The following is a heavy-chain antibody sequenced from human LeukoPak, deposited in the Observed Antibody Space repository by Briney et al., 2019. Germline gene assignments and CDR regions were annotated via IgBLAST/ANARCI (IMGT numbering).Heavy chain of an antibody. J-gene: IGHJ4*02. D-gene: IGHD1-7*01. Sequence: ASVKVSCKASGYTFTSYYMHWVRQAPGQGLEWMGIINPSGGSTSYAQKFQGRVTMTRDTSTSTAYMELRSLRSDDTAVYYCARDLFRKNWNYRFDYWGQGTLVTVSS. CDR3: ARDLFRKNWNYRFDY. CDR2: INPSGGST. CDR1: GYTFTSYY. V-gene: IGHV1-46*01.